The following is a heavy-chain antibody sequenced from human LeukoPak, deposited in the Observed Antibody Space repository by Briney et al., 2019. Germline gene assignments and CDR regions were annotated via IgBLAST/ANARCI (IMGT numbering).Heavy chain of an antibody. CDR2: ISGSAHKI. J-gene: IGHJ5*02. Sequence: GGSLRLSCVVSGFTFSDYAMSWVRQAPEKGLDWVSVISGSAHKIRYADSVKGRFTISRDNSENTVYLQMNNLRAEDTAVYYCVRRRAEAWGQGTLVTVSS. V-gene: IGHV3-23*01. CDR1: GFTFSDYA. D-gene: IGHD1-1*01. CDR3: VRRRAEA.